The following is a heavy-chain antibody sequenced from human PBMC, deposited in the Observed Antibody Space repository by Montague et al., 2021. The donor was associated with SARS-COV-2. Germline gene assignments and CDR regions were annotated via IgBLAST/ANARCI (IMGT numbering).Heavy chain of an antibody. Sequence: SETLSLTCAVYGGSFSGYYWSWIRQPPGKGLEWIGEINHSGSPNYNPPLKSRAPIPVATPKNQFSLKLSSVTAADTAVYYCARGPRQWLVRTPHYYYFDYWGQGTLVTVSS. CDR3: ARGPRQWLVRTPHYYYFDY. CDR1: GGSFSGYY. J-gene: IGHJ4*02. D-gene: IGHD6-19*01. V-gene: IGHV4-34*01. CDR2: INHSGSP.